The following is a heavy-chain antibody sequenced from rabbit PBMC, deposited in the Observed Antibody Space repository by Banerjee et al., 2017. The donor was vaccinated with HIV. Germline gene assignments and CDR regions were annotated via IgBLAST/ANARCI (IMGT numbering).Heavy chain of an antibody. CDR1: GFSLSKYY. J-gene: IGHJ4*01. Sequence: YLKETGGGLVQPGGSLTLTCTASGFSLSKYYMSWVRQAPGKGLEWIGYIDPSFGSTYHASWVNGRFTISSHNAQNTLYLQLNSLTVADTATYFCARQLFPPAYSDYVDWDLWGQGTLVTVS. V-gene: IGHV1S7*01. CDR2: IDPSFGST. D-gene: IGHD7-1*01. CDR3: ARQLFPPAYSDYVDWDL.